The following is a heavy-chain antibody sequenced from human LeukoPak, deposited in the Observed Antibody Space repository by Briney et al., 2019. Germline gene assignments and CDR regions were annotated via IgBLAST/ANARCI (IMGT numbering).Heavy chain of an antibody. CDR3: ARGGAARLHFQN. Sequence: SETLSLTCTVSGGSISTYYWNWIRQPPGKGLEWIGYIYHSGSTNYNPSLQSRVTISVDTSKNQFSLNLNSVTAADAAVYYCARGGAARLHFQNWGQGTLVTVSS. J-gene: IGHJ1*01. CDR1: GGSISTYY. D-gene: IGHD6-6*01. CDR2: IYHSGST. V-gene: IGHV4-59*01.